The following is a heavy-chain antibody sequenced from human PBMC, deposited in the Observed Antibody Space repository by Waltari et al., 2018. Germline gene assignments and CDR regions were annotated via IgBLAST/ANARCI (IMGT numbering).Heavy chain of an antibody. CDR1: GYTFTGYY. CDR3: ARGIVGATRATDAFDI. D-gene: IGHD1-26*01. V-gene: IGHV1-2*02. J-gene: IGHJ3*02. Sequence: QVQLVQSGAEVKKPGASVKVSCKASGYTFTGYYMPWVRQAPGQGLEWMGWINPNSGGTNYAQKFQGRVTMTRDTSISTAYMELSRLRSDDTAVYYCARGIVGATRATDAFDIWGQGTMVTVSS. CDR2: INPNSGGT.